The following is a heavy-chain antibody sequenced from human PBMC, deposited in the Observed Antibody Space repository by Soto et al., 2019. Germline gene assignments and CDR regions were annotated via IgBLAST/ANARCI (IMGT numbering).Heavy chain of an antibody. V-gene: IGHV4-31*03. CDR2: IYYSGST. D-gene: IGHD2-15*01. Sequence: SETLSLTCTVSGGSISSGGYYWSWIRQHPGKGLEWIGYIYYSGSTYYNPSLKSRVTISVDTSKNQFSLKLSSVTAADTAVYYCARDGVVAATLGAFDIWGQGTMVTVSS. J-gene: IGHJ3*02. CDR1: GGSISSGGYY. CDR3: ARDGVVAATLGAFDI.